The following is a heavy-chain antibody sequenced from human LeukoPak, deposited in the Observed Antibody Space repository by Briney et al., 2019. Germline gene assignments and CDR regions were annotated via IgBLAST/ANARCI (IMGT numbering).Heavy chain of an antibody. CDR2: MNSDGSST. V-gene: IGHV3-74*01. CDR1: GFTFSNYW. Sequence: GGSLRLSCAASGFTFSNYWMHWVRQPPGKGLVWVSRMNSDGSSTSYADSVKGRCTISRDNAKNTLYLQMNSLRAEDTAVYYCARVSSGSYFGYYYYYMDVWGKGATVTVSS. CDR3: ARVSSGSYFGYYYYYMDV. D-gene: IGHD1-26*01. J-gene: IGHJ6*03.